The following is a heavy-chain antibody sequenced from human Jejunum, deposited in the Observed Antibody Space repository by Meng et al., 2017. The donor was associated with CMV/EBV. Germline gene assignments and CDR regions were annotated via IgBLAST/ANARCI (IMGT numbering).Heavy chain of an antibody. CDR2: ISSDGSTI. Sequence: TFSSYEMNWVRQAPGKGLEWVSYISSDGSTILYADSVKGRFTISRDNAKNSVYLQMKSLRAEDTAVYYCARGLGARSPHYNWFDPWGQGTLVTVSS. V-gene: IGHV3-48*03. D-gene: IGHD1-26*01. CDR3: ARGLGARSPHYNWFDP. J-gene: IGHJ5*02. CDR1: TFSSYE.